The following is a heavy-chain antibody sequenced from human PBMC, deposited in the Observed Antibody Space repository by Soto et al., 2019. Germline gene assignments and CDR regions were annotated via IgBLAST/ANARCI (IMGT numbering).Heavy chain of an antibody. D-gene: IGHD3-3*01. J-gene: IGHJ4*02. CDR3: AGGSGYYAY. Sequence: QVQLQESGPGLVKPSGTLSLTCAVSGDSISSSNWWSWVRQPPGKGLEWIGEIYHSGSTTYNPSLXXRXTXXVDKSRNPFSLKLSSVTASDTAVYCCAGGSGYYAYWGQGTLVTVSS. V-gene: IGHV4-4*01. CDR1: GDSISSSNW. CDR2: IYHSGST.